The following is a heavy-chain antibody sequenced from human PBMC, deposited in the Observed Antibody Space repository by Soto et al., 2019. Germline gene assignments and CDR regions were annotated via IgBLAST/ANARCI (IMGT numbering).Heavy chain of an antibody. CDR3: ASRQWLVGGHYYGMDV. J-gene: IGHJ6*02. CDR1: GYKVTSYG. CDR2: TSAYKGNT. D-gene: IGHD6-19*01. V-gene: IGHV1-18*01. Sequence: QVQLVQSGAEVKKTGASVKVSCKASGYKVTSYGISWVRQAPGQVLEWMGWTSAYKGNTNSAQKLQGRVTMTTDTSTSTAYMELRSLISDDTAVYSWASRQWLVGGHYYGMDVWGQGNTFSVYS.